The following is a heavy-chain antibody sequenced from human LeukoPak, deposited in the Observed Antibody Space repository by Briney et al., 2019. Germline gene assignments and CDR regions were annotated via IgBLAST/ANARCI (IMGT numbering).Heavy chain of an antibody. CDR3: ARLPESGAFDY. V-gene: IGHV1-2*06. CDR1: GYTFTGYY. Sequence: ASVKVSCKASGYTFTGYYMHWVRQAPGQALEWMGRINPNSGGTNYAQKFQGRVTMTRDTSISTAYMELSRLRSDDTAVYYCARLPESGAFDYWGQGTLVTVSS. CDR2: INPNSGGT. D-gene: IGHD3-10*01. J-gene: IGHJ4*02.